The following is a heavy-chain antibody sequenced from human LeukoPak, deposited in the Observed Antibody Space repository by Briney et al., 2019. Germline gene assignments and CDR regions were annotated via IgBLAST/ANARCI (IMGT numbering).Heavy chain of an antibody. V-gene: IGHV3-11*04. J-gene: IGHJ6*03. CDR3: ARDSGTLVDYYYMDV. D-gene: IGHD2-15*01. Sequence: GGSLRLSCAASGFTFSDYYMSWIRQAPGKGLEWVSYISSSGSTIYYADSVKGRFTISRDNAKNSLYLQMNSLRAEDTAVYYCARDSGTLVDYYYMDVWGKGTTVTVSS. CDR1: GFTFSDYY. CDR2: ISSSGSTI.